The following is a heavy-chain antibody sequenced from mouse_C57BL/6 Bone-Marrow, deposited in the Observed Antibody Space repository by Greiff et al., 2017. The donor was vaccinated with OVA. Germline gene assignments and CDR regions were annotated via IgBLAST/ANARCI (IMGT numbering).Heavy chain of an antibody. J-gene: IGHJ2*01. CDR3: ARRGWLLRYFDY. D-gene: IGHD2-3*01. CDR2: IYPGSGST. Sequence: VQLQQPGAELVKPGASVKMSCKASGYTFTSYWITWVKQRPGQGLEWIGDIYPGSGSTNYNEKFKSKATLTVDTSSSTAYMQLSSLTSDDSAVYYCARRGWLLRYFDYWGQGTTLTVSS. CDR1: GYTFTSYW. V-gene: IGHV1-55*01.